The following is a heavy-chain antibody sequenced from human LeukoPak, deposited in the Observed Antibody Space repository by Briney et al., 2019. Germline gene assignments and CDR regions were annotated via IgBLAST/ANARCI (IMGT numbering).Heavy chain of an antibody. Sequence: GGSLRLSCAASGFTLRSYGMNWVRQAPGKGLEWVAYISSSSSTIYYADSVKGRFTISRDNAKNSLFLQMNSLRAEDTAVYYCAELGITMIGGVWGKGTTVTISS. CDR1: GFTLRSYG. CDR3: AELGITMIGGV. V-gene: IGHV3-48*01. J-gene: IGHJ6*04. CDR2: ISSSSSTI. D-gene: IGHD3-10*02.